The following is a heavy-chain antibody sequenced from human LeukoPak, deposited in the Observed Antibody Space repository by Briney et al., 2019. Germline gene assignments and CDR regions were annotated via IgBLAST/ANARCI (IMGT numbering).Heavy chain of an antibody. Sequence: PSETLSLTCTVSGGSISSSSYYWGWIRQPPGKGLEWIGSIYYSGSTYYNPSLKSRVTISVDTSKNQFSLKLSSVTAADTAVYYCARYAGEAFDYWGQGTLVTVSS. CDR3: ARYAGEAFDY. J-gene: IGHJ4*02. V-gene: IGHV4-39*01. CDR1: GGSISSSSYY. D-gene: IGHD3-10*01. CDR2: IYYSGST.